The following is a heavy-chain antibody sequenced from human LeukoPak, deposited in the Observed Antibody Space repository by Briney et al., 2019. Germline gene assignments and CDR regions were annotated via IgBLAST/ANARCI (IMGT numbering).Heavy chain of an antibody. CDR3: ARDAEVAGTSEIDY. J-gene: IGHJ4*02. V-gene: IGHV7-4-1*02. CDR2: INTNTGNP. Sequence: ASVKVSCKASGYTFTSYAMNWVRQAPGQGLEWMGWINTNTGNPTYAQGFTGRFVFSLDTSVSTAYLQISSLKAEDTAVYYCARDAEVAGTSEIDYWGQGTLVTVSS. CDR1: GYTFTSYA. D-gene: IGHD6-19*01.